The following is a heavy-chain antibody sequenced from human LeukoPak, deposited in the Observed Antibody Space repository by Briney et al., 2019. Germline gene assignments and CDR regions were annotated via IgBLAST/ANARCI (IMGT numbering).Heavy chain of an antibody. CDR1: GGSISSYY. D-gene: IGHD3-10*01. CDR3: ARDRGGFGEWAHFDL. CDR2: IYYSGST. V-gene: IGHV4-59*01. Sequence: PSETLSLTCTVSGGSISSYYWSWIRQPPGKGLEWIGYIYYSGSTNYNPSLKSRVTISVDTSKNQFSLKLSSVTAADTAVYYCARDRGGFGEWAHFDLWGRGTLVTVSS. J-gene: IGHJ2*01.